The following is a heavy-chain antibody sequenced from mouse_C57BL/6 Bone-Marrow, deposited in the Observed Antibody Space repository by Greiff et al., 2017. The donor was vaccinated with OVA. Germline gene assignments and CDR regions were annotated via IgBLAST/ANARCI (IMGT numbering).Heavy chain of an antibody. CDR3: ARDGYYWYFDV. Sequence: VQLQESGAELVRPGTSVKMSCKASGYTFTNYWIGWAKQRPGHGLEWIGDIYPGGGYTNYNEKFKGKATLTADKSSSTAYMQFSSLTSEDSAIYYCARDGYYWYFDVWGTGTPVTVSS. V-gene: IGHV1-63*01. J-gene: IGHJ1*03. CDR2: IYPGGGYT. D-gene: IGHD2-3*01. CDR1: GYTFTNYW.